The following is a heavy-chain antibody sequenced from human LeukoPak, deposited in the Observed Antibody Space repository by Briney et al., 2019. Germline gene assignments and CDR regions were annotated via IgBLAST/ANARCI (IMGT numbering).Heavy chain of an antibody. J-gene: IGHJ5*02. CDR2: INPSGGST. CDR1: GYTFTSYY. Sequence: ASVKVSCKASGYTFTSYYMHWVRQAPGQGLEWMGIINPSGGSTSYAQKFQGRVTMTRDTSTSTVYMELSSLRSEDTAVYYCAREAGFWSGYYRRWFDPWGQGTLVTVSS. D-gene: IGHD3-3*01. V-gene: IGHV1-46*01. CDR3: AREAGFWSGYYRRWFDP.